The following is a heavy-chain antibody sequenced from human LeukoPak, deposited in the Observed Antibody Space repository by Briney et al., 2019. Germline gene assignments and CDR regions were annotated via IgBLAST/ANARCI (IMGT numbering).Heavy chain of an antibody. V-gene: IGHV3-23*01. J-gene: IGHJ4*02. Sequence: GGSLRLSCAASGFTFSSYVMSWVRQAPGKGLEWVSVISGSGGSTYYASSVKGRFTISRDNSKNTLYLQMNSLRAEDTAVYYCARSGRTGYSHGYDNYWGRGTLVTVSS. D-gene: IGHD5-18*01. CDR1: GFTFSSYV. CDR2: ISGSGGST. CDR3: ARSGRTGYSHGYDNY.